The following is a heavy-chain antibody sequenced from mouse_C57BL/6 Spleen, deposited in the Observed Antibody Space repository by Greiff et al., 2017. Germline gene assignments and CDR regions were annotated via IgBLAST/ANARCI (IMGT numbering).Heavy chain of an antibody. CDR3: ARIWSRDYAMDY. V-gene: IGHV1-18*01. CDR2: INPNNGGT. CDR1: GYTFTDYN. Sequence: EVQLQESGPELVKPGASVKIPCKASGYTFTDYNMDWVKQSHGKSLEWIGDINPNNGGTIYNQKFKGKATLTVDKSSSTAYMELRSLTSEDTAVYYCARIWSRDYAMDYWGQGTSVTVSS. J-gene: IGHJ4*01. D-gene: IGHD1-1*02.